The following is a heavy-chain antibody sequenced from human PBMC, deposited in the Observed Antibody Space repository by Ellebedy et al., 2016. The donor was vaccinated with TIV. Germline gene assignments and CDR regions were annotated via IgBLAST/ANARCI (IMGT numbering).Heavy chain of an antibody. CDR2: IIPILGIA. CDR3: ASPGRDGNNFEAGYFDY. J-gene: IGHJ4*02. V-gene: IGHV1-69*04. Sequence: AASVKVSCKDSGYTFTSYDINWVRQATGQGLEWMGRIIPILGIANYAQKFQGRVTITADKATSTAYMELSSLRSEDTDVYYCASPGRDGNNFEAGYFDYWGQGTLVTVSS. D-gene: IGHD5-24*01. CDR1: GYTFTSYD.